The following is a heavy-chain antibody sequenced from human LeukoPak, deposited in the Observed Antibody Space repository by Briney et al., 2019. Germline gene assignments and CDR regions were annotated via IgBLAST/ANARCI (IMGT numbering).Heavy chain of an antibody. CDR2: ISYDGSNK. CDR3: ARNTIFGVVRKNWFDP. J-gene: IGHJ5*02. CDR1: GFTFSSYS. V-gene: IGHV3-30*03. Sequence: GGSLRLSCAASGFTFSSYSMNWVRQAPGKGLEWVAVISYDGSNKHYADSVKGRFTISRDNSKNTLYLQMNSLRAEDTAVYYCARNTIFGVVRKNWFDPSGQGTLVTVSS. D-gene: IGHD3-3*01.